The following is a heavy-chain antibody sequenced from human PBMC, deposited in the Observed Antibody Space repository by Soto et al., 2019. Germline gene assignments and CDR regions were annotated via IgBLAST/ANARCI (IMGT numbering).Heavy chain of an antibody. J-gene: IGHJ4*02. CDR2: IWYDGSNK. CDR1: GFTFSSYG. D-gene: IGHD3-22*01. V-gene: IGHV3-33*01. CDR3: AGDDDSSGERGCYVDY. Sequence: QVQLVESGGGVVQPGRSLRLSCAASGFTFSSYGMHWVRQAPGKGLEWVAVIWYDGSNKYYADSVKGRFTISRDNSKNTLDLKTNSLRAEDMGVYYCAGDDDSSGERGCYVDYWGQGTLVTVSS.